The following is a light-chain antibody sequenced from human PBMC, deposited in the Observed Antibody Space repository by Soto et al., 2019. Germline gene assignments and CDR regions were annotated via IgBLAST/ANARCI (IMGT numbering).Light chain of an antibody. CDR1: SSDVGAYDY. Sequence: QSALTQPASVSGSPGQSIAISCTGTSSDVGAYDYVSWYQQHPDKAPKLIIYEVTNRPSGVSNRFSGSKSVNTATLTISGLQAEDEADYYFSSYTSSSTRVFGTGTKLTVL. CDR2: EVT. J-gene: IGLJ1*01. V-gene: IGLV2-14*03. CDR3: SSYTSSSTRV.